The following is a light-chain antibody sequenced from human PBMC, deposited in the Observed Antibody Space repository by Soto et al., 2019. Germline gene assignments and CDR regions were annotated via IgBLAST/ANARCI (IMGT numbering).Light chain of an antibody. CDR3: QSYDADILI. CDR1: SGNIVSNY. V-gene: IGLV6-57*01. Sequence: NFMLTQPHSVSESPGKTVTISCTRSSGNIVSNYVQWYQQRPGSSPTTVIYGDDDRPSGVPDRFSGSIDTSSNSASLTISGLKTEDEADYYCQSYDADILIFGGGTKLTVL. CDR2: GDD. J-gene: IGLJ2*01.